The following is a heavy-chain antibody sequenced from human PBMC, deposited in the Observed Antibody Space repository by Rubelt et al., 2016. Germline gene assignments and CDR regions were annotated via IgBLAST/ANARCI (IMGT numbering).Heavy chain of an antibody. D-gene: IGHD5-18*01. CDR3: ARLSTAMLFDP. V-gene: IGHV4-30-2*03. J-gene: IGHJ5*02. CDR2: IYYSGST. CDR1: GGAISSGGYS. Sequence: QVQLQESGPGLVKPSQTLSLTCAVSGGAISSGGYSWSWIRQPPGKDLEWIASIYYSGSTYYNPSLKSRVTISVDTSKNQFALKVSSGTAADTAVYYCARLSTAMLFDPWGQGTLVTVSS.